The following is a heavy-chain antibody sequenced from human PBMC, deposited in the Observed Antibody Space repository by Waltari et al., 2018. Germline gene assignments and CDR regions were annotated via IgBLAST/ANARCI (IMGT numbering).Heavy chain of an antibody. D-gene: IGHD5-12*01. J-gene: IGHJ4*02. V-gene: IGHV3-48*03. CDR2: ITHGGTTT. CDR3: ARSLSGYFGGREY. Sequence: EVQLVESGGGLVQPGGSLSLACVASGPGFTFGGYEMSWVRQGPGKGLEWLSYITHGGTTTYYADSVKGRFTISRDNGKNSLYLQMNSLTAEDTAVYYCARSLSGYFGGREYWGQGTLVTVSS. CDR1: GPGFTFGGYE.